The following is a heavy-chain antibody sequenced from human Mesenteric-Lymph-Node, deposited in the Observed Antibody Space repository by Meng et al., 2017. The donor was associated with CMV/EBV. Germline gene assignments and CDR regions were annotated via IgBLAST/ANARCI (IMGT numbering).Heavy chain of an antibody. CDR1: GGTFSNYA. Sequence: ASVKVSCKASGGTFSNYAINWMRQAPGQGLEWMGWINPNTGATYFAQQFQGRVTMARDTSISTTYMDLMSLRSDDTAVYYCALQVSALDVWGQGTTVTVSS. CDR2: INPNTGAT. D-gene: IGHD5-24*01. J-gene: IGHJ6*02. V-gene: IGHV1-2*02. CDR3: ALQVSALDV.